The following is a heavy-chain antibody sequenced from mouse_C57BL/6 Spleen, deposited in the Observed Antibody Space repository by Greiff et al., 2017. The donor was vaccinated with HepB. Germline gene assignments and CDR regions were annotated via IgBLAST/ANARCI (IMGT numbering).Heavy chain of an antibody. CDR3: ARSIVTTGGYYAMDY. D-gene: IGHD2-5*01. CDR2: IHPNSGST. V-gene: IGHV1-64*01. J-gene: IGHJ4*01. Sequence: QVHVKQPGAELVKPGASVKLSCKASGYTFTSYWMHWVKQRPGQGLEWIGMIHPNSGSTNYNEKFKSKATLTVDKSSSTAYMQLSSLTSEDSAVYYCARSIVTTGGYYAMDYWGQGTSVTVSS. CDR1: GYTFTSYW.